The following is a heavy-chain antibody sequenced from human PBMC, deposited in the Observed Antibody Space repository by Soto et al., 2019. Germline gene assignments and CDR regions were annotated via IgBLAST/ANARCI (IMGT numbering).Heavy chain of an antibody. J-gene: IGHJ6*02. V-gene: IGHV4-30-4*01. D-gene: IGHD3-16*01. CDR2: IFSSGTT. CDR3: ARVPSPFDYYYAMDV. Sequence: QVQLRESGPGLVMPSQTLSLTCTVSGDSISSGNKYWSWIRQPPGKGLECIGYIFSSGTTYYNPSLKSRLTMSLDASQNQFSLKLNSLTDADTAVYFCARVPSPFDYYYAMDVWGQGTTVTVSS. CDR1: GDSISSGNKY.